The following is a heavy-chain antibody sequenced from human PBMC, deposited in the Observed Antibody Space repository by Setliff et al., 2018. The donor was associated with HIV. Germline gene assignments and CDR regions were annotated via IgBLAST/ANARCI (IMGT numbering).Heavy chain of an antibody. CDR3: ARMLVWGRFDH. CDR1: GYTFTNYG. V-gene: IGHV1-18*01. J-gene: IGHJ4*02. D-gene: IGHD6-13*01. Sequence: ASVKVSCKASGYTFTNYGISWVRQAPGQGLEWMGWISTYSWNTYYSQKLQGRVSMTTDTSTSTAYMELRSLRSDDTAVYYCARMLVWGRFDHWGQGTLVTVSS. CDR2: ISTYSWNT.